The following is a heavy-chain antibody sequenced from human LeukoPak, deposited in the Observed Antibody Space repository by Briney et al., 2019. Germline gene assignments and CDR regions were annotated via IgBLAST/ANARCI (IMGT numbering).Heavy chain of an antibody. Sequence: ASVKVSCKASGYTFTSYGISWVRQAPGQGLEWMGWINTNTGNPTYAQGFTGRFVFPLDTSVSTAYLQISSLKAEDTAVYYCARGASAARPSYYYYMDVWGKGTTVTVSS. CDR1: GYTFTSYG. CDR2: INTNTGNP. J-gene: IGHJ6*03. D-gene: IGHD6-6*01. CDR3: ARGASAARPSYYYYMDV. V-gene: IGHV7-4-1*02.